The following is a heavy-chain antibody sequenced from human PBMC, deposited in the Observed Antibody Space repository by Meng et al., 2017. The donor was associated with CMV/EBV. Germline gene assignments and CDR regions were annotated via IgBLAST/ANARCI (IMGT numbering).Heavy chain of an antibody. CDR1: GFTFSGSA. CDR3: ARGALGIFGVVIIRSYFDY. D-gene: IGHD3-3*01. V-gene: IGHV3-73*01. CDR2: IRSKANSYAT. Sequence: GGSRRLSCAASGFTFSGSAMHWVRQASGKGLEWVGRIRSKANSYATAYAASVKGRFTISRDDSKNTAYLQMNSLRAEDTAVYYCARGALGIFGVVIIRSYFDYWGQGTLVTVSS. J-gene: IGHJ4*02.